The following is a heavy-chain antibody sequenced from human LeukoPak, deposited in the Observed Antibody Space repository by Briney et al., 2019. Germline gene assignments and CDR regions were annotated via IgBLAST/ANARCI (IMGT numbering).Heavy chain of an antibody. CDR3: ARAGYSSSQFYGMDV. J-gene: IGHJ6*02. CDR2: ISAYNGNT. Sequence: ASVKVSCKASGYTFTSYGISWVRQAPGQGLEWMGWISAYNGNTNYAQKLQGRVTMTTDTSTSTAYMGLRSLRSDDTAVYYCARAGYSSSQFYGMDVWGQGTTVTVSS. D-gene: IGHD6-13*01. V-gene: IGHV1-18*01. CDR1: GYTFTSYG.